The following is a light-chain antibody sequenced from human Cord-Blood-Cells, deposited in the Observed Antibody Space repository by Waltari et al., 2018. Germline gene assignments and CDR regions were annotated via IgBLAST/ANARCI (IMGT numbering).Light chain of an antibody. J-gene: IGLJ1*01. Sequence: QSALTQPASVSGSPGQSNTISCTGTSSDAGGYNYVSCYQQHPGKAPKRMIYDVSNRPSGVSNRFSGSKSGNTASLTISGLQAEDEADYYCSSYTSSSTLDVFGTGTKVTVL. CDR1: SSDAGGYNY. CDR2: DVS. V-gene: IGLV2-14*01. CDR3: SSYTSSSTLDV.